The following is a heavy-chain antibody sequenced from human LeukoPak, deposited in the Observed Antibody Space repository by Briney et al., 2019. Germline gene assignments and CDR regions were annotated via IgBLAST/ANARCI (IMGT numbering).Heavy chain of an antibody. Sequence: VASVKVSCKASGYTFTGYYMHWVRQAPGQGLEWMGWINPNSGGTNYAQKFQGRVTMTRDTSISTAYMELSRLRSDDTAVYYCARDLGYGEYYYYYMDVWGKGTTVTISS. V-gene: IGHV1-2*02. D-gene: IGHD3-16*01. CDR1: GYTFTGYY. CDR2: INPNSGGT. CDR3: ARDLGYGEYYYYYMDV. J-gene: IGHJ6*03.